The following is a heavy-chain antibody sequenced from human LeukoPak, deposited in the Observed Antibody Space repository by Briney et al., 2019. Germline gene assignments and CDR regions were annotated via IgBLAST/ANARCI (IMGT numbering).Heavy chain of an antibody. CDR1: GGSISSYY. V-gene: IGHV4-59*08. CDR3: ARMGGYSGYATH. Sequence: SETLSLTCTVSGGSISSYYWSWIRQPPGKGLEWIGYILYSGTTNSNPSLKSRVTISVDTSKNQISLKLSSVTAADTAVYYCARMGGYSGYATHWGQGTLVTASS. D-gene: IGHD5-12*01. J-gene: IGHJ4*02. CDR2: ILYSGTT.